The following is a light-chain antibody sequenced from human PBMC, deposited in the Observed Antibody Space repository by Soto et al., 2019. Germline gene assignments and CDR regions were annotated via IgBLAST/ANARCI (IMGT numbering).Light chain of an antibody. Sequence: EIVLTQSPGTLSLSPGEIATLSCRTSQSVRNRVAWYQQKPGHAPRLLIYSASSRATGIPDRCSDSGAGTEFSLPSPRLEREHFAVYYCQHLAPSTMYTFGQGTMLDIK. J-gene: IGKJ2*01. V-gene: IGKV3-20*01. CDR3: QHLAPSTMYT. CDR1: QSVRNRV. CDR2: SAS.